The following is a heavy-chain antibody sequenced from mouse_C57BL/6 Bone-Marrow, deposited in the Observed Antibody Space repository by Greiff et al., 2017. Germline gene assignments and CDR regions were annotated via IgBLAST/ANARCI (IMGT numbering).Heavy chain of an antibody. J-gene: IGHJ2*01. CDR3: ARRGYYYGKGFDY. Sequence: VQVVASDAELVKPGASVKISCKVSGYTFTDHTIHWMKQRPEPGLEWIGYIYPRDGSTKYNEKFKGKATLTADKSSSTAYMQLNSLTSEDSAVYFCARRGYYYGKGFDYWGQGTTLTVSS. CDR1: GYTFTDHT. CDR2: IYPRDGST. V-gene: IGHV1-78*01. D-gene: IGHD1-1*01.